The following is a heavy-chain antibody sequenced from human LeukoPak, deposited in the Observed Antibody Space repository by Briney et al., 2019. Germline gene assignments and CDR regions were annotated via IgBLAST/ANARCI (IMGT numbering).Heavy chain of an antibody. D-gene: IGHD2-21*02. CDR2: ISCDGSNK. Sequence: GGSLRLSCAASGFTFSSYGMHWVRQAPGKGLEWVAVISCDGSNKYYADSVKGRFTISRDNSKNTLYLQMNSLREGDTAVYYCARARVTSTLKNSYYYVMDVWGEGTTVTVSS. CDR1: GFTFSSYG. V-gene: IGHV3-30*03. J-gene: IGHJ6*04. CDR3: ARARVTSTLKNSYYYVMDV.